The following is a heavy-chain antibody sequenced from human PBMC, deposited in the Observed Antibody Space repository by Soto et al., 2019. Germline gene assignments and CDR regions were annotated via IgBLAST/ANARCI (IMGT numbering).Heavy chain of an antibody. CDR2: IDPSDSYT. CDR3: ARQLADGYNFDY. Sequence: EVQLVQSGAEVKKPGESLRISCKGSGYSFTSYWITWVRQMPGKGLEWMGRIDPSDSYTNYSPSFQGHVTISVDKSISTAYLQWSSLKASDTAMYYCARQLADGYNFDYWGQGTLVTVSS. D-gene: IGHD5-12*01. J-gene: IGHJ4*02. CDR1: GYSFTSYW. V-gene: IGHV5-10-1*03.